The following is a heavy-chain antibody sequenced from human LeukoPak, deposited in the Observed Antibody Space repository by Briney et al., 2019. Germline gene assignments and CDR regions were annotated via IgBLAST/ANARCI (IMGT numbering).Heavy chain of an antibody. D-gene: IGHD1-26*01. CDR3: TTVGVGSTLHAFDI. Sequence: GGSLRLSCAASGFTFSNAWLGWVRQAPGKGLGWVGRIKSKTDGGTTDYAAPVKGRFTISRDDSKNTLYLQMNSLKTEDTAVYYCTTVGVGSTLHAFDIWGQGTMVTVSS. CDR2: IKSKTDGGTT. CDR1: GFTFSNAW. J-gene: IGHJ3*02. V-gene: IGHV3-15*01.